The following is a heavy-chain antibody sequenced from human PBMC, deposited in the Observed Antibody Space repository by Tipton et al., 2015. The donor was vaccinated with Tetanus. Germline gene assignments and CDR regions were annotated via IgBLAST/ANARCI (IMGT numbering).Heavy chain of an antibody. Sequence: TLSLTCTVSGGSITSSTYYWGWIRQPPGKGLEWIGTFYSGGSIFYNPSFKSRATISVDTSKNQISLRLTSVASADTAVYYCARHSSWFDPWGQGTLVTVSP. D-gene: IGHD2/OR15-2a*01. CDR3: ARHSSWFDP. V-gene: IGHV4-39*01. CDR2: FYSGGSI. J-gene: IGHJ5*02. CDR1: GGSITSSTYY.